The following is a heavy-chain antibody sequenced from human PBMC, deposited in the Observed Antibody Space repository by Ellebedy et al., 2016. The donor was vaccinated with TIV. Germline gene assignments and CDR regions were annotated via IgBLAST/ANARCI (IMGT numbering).Heavy chain of an antibody. J-gene: IGHJ6*03. Sequence: GSLRLSXAASGFTFSNAWMSWVRQAPGKGLEWIGEINHSGSTNYNPSLKSRVTISVDTSKNQFSLKLSSVTAADTAVYYCARGRGYCSSTSCFYYYYYMDVWGKGTTVTVSS. CDR3: ARGRGYCSSTSCFYYYYYMDV. D-gene: IGHD2-2*03. CDR2: INHSGST. V-gene: IGHV4-34*01. CDR1: GFTFSNAW.